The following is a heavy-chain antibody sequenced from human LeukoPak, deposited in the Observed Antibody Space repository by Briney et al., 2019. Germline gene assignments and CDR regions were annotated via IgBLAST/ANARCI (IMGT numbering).Heavy chain of an antibody. CDR1: GYTLTELS. J-gene: IGHJ3*02. V-gene: IGHV1-24*01. Sequence: ASVKVSCKVSGYTLTELSMHWVRQAPGKGLEWMGGFDPEDGETIYAQKFQGRVTMTEDTSTDTAYMELSSLRSEDTAVYYCATDLYYYDSSGRRDAFDIWGQGTMVTVSS. CDR2: FDPEDGET. D-gene: IGHD3-22*01. CDR3: ATDLYYYDSSGRRDAFDI.